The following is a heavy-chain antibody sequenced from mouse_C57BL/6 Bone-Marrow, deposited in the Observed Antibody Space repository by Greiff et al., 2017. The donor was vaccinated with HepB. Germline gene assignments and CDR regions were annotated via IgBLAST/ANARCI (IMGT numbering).Heavy chain of an antibody. CDR2: IYPGSGST. D-gene: IGHD3-1*01. V-gene: IGHV1-55*01. Sequence: QVQLQQPGAELVKPGASVKMSCKASGYTFTSYWITWVKQRPGQGLEWIGDIYPGSGSTNYNEKFKSKATLTVDTSSSTAYMQLSSLTSEDSAVYYCASTARGPYYCQGFYFDYWGQGTTLTVSS. J-gene: IGHJ2*01. CDR1: GYTFTSYW. CDR3: ASTARGPYYCQGFYFDY.